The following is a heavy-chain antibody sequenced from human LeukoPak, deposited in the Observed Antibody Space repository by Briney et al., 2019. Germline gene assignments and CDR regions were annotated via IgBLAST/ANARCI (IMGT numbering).Heavy chain of an antibody. CDR1: GGTFSSYA. V-gene: IGHV1-69*13. J-gene: IGHJ3*02. Sequence: SVKVSCKASGGTFSSYATSWVRQAPGQGLEWMGGIIPIFGTANYAQKFQGRVTITADESTSTAYMELSSLRSEDTAVYYCARGVLLWFGELTSGSAFDIWGQGTMVTVSS. CDR2: IIPIFGTA. D-gene: IGHD3-10*01. CDR3: ARGVLLWFGELTSGSAFDI.